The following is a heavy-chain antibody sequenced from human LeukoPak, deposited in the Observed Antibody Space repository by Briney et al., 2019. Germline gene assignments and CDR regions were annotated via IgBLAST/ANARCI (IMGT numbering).Heavy chain of an antibody. J-gene: IGHJ6*03. CDR2: ISAYNGNT. V-gene: IGHV1-18*01. D-gene: IGHD2-2*01. CDR3: ARLGYCSSTSCYWSNYYMDV. Sequence: ASVKVSCKASGYTFTSYGITWVRQAPGQGLECMGWISAYNGNTNYAQKFQGRVTMTTDTSTSTAYMELRSLRSDDTAVYYCARLGYCSSTSCYWSNYYMDVWGKGTTVTVSS. CDR1: GYTFTSYG.